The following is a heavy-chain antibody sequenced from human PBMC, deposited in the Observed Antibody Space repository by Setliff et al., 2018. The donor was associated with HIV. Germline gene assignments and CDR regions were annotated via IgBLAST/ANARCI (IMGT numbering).Heavy chain of an antibody. J-gene: IGHJ6*03. V-gene: IGHV4-34*01. D-gene: IGHD6-19*01. Sequence: SETLSLTCAVYGGSFSSYYWSWIRPPPGKGLEWIGEINHSGSTNYNPSLKSRVTISVDTSKNQFSLKLRSVTAADRAVYYCARVPGYSSGTSYMDVWGKGTTVTVSS. CDR1: GGSFSSYY. CDR3: ARVPGYSSGTSYMDV. CDR2: INHSGST.